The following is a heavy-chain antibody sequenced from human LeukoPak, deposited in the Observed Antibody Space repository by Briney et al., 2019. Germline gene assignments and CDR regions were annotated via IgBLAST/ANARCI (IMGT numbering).Heavy chain of an antibody. CDR1: GGTFNTFA. J-gene: IGHJ4*02. Sequence: ASVKVSCKASGGTFNTFAISRVRQAPGQGLEWMGRIIPIVDIGKTAQKFQGRVTITADKSTSTGYMELTSLRSEDTAVYYCATDLNLGEFSLYAPFDYWGQGTLVTVSS. D-gene: IGHD3-16*02. CDR2: IIPIVDIG. V-gene: IGHV1-69*04. CDR3: ATDLNLGEFSLYAPFDY.